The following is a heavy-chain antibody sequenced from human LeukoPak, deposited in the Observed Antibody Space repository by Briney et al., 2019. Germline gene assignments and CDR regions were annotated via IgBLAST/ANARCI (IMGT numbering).Heavy chain of an antibody. J-gene: IGHJ5*02. CDR1: GGSISTPGYY. D-gene: IGHD2-2*02. Sequence: PSETLSLTCSVSGGSISTPGYYWGWIRQPPGKGLDCIGSIYSSGSTYYNPSLKSRATISVDTSKNQFSLKLNFVTAADTAVYYCARGSPRGYCSSTSCYKGGGWFDPWGQGTLVTVSS. CDR3: ARGSPRGYCSSTSCYKGGGWFDP. CDR2: IYSSGST. V-gene: IGHV4-39*01.